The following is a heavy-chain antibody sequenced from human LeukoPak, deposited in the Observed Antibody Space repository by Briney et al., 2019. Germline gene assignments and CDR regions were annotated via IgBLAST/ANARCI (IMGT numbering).Heavy chain of an antibody. J-gene: IGHJ4*02. CDR1: GGSISSGSYY. V-gene: IGHV4-61*02. D-gene: IGHD4-17*01. CDR3: ARKADYGDYFDY. CDR2: IYTSGST. Sequence: SQTLSLTCTVSGGSISSGSYYWSWIRQPAGKGLEWIGRIYTSGSTNYNPSLKSRVTMSVDTSKNQFSLKLSSVTAADTAVYYCARKADYGDYFDYWGQGTLVTVSS.